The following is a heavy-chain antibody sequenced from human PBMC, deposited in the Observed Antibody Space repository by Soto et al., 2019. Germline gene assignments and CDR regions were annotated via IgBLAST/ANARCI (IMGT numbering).Heavy chain of an antibody. CDR1: GFTFSSYG. V-gene: IGHV3-30*18. CDR2: ISYDGSNK. CDR3: AKDRKYYDSSGLSN. J-gene: IGHJ4*02. D-gene: IGHD3-22*01. Sequence: GGSLRLSCAASGFTFSSYGMHWVRQAPGKGLEWVAVISYDGSNKYYADSVKGRFTISRDNSKNTLYLQMNSLRAEDTAVYYCAKDRKYYDSSGLSNWGQGTLVTVSS.